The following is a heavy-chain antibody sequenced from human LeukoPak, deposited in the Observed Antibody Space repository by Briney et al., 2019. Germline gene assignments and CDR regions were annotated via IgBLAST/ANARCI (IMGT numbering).Heavy chain of an antibody. CDR3: VRDLGGRSGH. J-gene: IGHJ4*02. V-gene: IGHV3-74*01. D-gene: IGHD1-26*01. CDR2: INEDGSTT. CDR1: GFTFISNW. Sequence: GSLRLSCAASGFTFISNWMHWVRQAPGKGLVWVSRINEDGSTTNYADSVKGRSTIFRDNAKNTLYLQTNSLRAEDTAVYYCVRDLGGRSGHWGQGTLVTVSS.